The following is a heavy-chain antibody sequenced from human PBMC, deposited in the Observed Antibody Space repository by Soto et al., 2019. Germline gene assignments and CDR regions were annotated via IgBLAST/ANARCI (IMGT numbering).Heavy chain of an antibody. CDR3: ARGITMVRGVTHTPYFDY. D-gene: IGHD3-10*01. CDR2: IYNSGST. Sequence: PSETLSLTCTVSGGSINSGGYYWSWIRQHPGKGLEWIGYIYNSGSTYYNPSLKSRVTISVDTSKNQFSLKLSSVTAADTAVYCCARGITMVRGVTHTPYFDYWGQGTLVTISS. CDR1: GGSINSGGYY. J-gene: IGHJ4*02. V-gene: IGHV4-31*03.